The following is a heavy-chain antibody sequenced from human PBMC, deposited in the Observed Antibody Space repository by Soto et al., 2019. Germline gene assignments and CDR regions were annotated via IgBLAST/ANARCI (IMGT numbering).Heavy chain of an antibody. CDR3: AKDLENYYGMDV. Sequence: GGSLRLSCAASGFTFDDYAMHWVRQAPGKGLEWVSGISWNSGSIGYADSVKGRFTISRDNAKNSLYLQMNSLRAEDTALYYCAKDLENYYGMDVWGQGTTVTVSS. J-gene: IGHJ6*02. CDR1: GFTFDDYA. V-gene: IGHV3-9*01. CDR2: ISWNSGSI.